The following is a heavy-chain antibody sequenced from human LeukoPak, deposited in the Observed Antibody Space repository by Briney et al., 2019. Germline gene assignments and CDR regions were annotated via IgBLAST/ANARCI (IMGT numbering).Heavy chain of an antibody. CDR1: GYTFTSYY. CDR2: INPSGGAT. J-gene: IGHJ6*02. D-gene: IGHD3-10*01. CDR3: AGRSDLGSGSHYPYYYLMDV. V-gene: IGHV1-46*01. Sequence: ASVKVSCKASGYTFTSYYMHWVRQAPGQGLEWMGIINPSGGATSYAQKFQARVAMIGDTSTSIVYMQMSSLRIDDTAVYYCAGRSDLGSGSHYPYYYLMDVWGQGTTVTVSS.